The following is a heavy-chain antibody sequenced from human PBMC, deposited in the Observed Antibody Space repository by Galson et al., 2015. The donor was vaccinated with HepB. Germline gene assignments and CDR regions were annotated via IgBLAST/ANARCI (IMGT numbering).Heavy chain of an antibody. Sequence: SLRLSCAASGFTISSYAMHWVRQAPGKGLEWVAVISYDGSNKYYADSVKGRFTISRDNSKNTLYLQMNSLRAEDTAVYYCARTTSWFGELLSYYYYGMDVWGQGTTVTVSS. J-gene: IGHJ6*02. CDR3: ARTTSWFGELLSYYYYGMDV. D-gene: IGHD3-10*01. V-gene: IGHV3-30*04. CDR1: GFTISSYA. CDR2: ISYDGSNK.